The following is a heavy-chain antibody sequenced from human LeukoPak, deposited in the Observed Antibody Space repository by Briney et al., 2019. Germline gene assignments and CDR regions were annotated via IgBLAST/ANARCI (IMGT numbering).Heavy chain of an antibody. CDR2: IKHDGSEK. V-gene: IGHV3-7*01. CDR1: GFTFSSYW. D-gene: IGHD2-2*01. J-gene: IGHJ6*03. Sequence: GGSLRLSCAASGFTFSSYWMSWVRQAPGKGLEWVANIKHDGSEKYYVDSVKGRFTISRDNAKNSLYLQMNSLRAEDTAVYYCARSRRDLLYCSNTSCYSHYMDVWGKGTTVTISS. CDR3: ARSRRDLLYCSNTSCYSHYMDV.